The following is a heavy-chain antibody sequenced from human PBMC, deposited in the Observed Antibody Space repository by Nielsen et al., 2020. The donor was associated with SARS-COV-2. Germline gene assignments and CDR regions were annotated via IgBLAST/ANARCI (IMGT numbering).Heavy chain of an antibody. CDR1: GGSISSSSYY. CDR2: IYYSGST. V-gene: IGHV4-39*01. CDR3: ARGVTTLVGATTQPHFDY. Sequence: SETLSLTCTVSGGSISSSSYYWGWIRQPPGKGLEWIGSIYYSGSTYYNPSLKSRVTISVDTSKNQFSLKLSSVTAADTAVYYCARGVTTLVGATTQPHFDYWGQGTLVTVSS. D-gene: IGHD1-26*01. J-gene: IGHJ4*02.